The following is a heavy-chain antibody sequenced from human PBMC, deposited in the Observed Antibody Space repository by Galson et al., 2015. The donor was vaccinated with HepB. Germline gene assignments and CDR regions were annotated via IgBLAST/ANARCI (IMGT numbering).Heavy chain of an antibody. Sequence: SLRLSCAASGFIFSSYSMNWVRQAPGKGLEWVANIKQDGSEKYYVDSVKGRFTISRDNAKNSLYLQMNSLRAEDTAVYYCATSVDTPGEYWGQGTLVTVSS. CDR2: IKQDGSEK. V-gene: IGHV3-7*03. CDR1: GFIFSSYS. CDR3: ATSVDTPGEY. D-gene: IGHD5-18*01. J-gene: IGHJ4*02.